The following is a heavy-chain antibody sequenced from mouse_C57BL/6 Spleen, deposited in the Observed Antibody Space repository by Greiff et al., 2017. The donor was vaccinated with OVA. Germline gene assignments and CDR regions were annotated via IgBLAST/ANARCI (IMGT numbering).Heavy chain of an antibody. CDR1: GYTFTSYD. D-gene: IGHD1-2*01. CDR2: IYPRDGST. J-gene: IGHJ4*01. CDR3: ARRGPRLYYAMDY. V-gene: IGHV1-85*01. Sequence: QVHVKQSGPELVKPGASVKLSCKASGYTFTSYDINWVKQRPGQGLEWIGWIYPRDGSTKYNEKFKGKATLTVDTSSSTAYMELHSLTSEDSAVYFCARRGPRLYYAMDYWGQGTSVTVSS.